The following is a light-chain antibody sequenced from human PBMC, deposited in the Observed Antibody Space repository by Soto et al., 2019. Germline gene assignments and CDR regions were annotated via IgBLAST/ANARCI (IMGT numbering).Light chain of an antibody. CDR1: QSVSSN. CDR2: GAS. CDR3: QQYGSSPPWT. Sequence: EIVMTQSPATLSASPGERATLSCRASQSVSSNFAWYQQKPGQAPRLLIHGASSRATGIPDRFSGSGSGTDFSLTISRLEPEDFAVYYCQQYGSSPPWTFGQGTKVDI. J-gene: IGKJ1*01. V-gene: IGKV3-20*01.